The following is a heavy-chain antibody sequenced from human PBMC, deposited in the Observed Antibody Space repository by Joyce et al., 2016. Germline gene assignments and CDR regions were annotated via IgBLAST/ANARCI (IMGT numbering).Heavy chain of an antibody. CDR2: ISSDESST. J-gene: IGHJ6*02. CDR3: ARTGGSYYDYYYYGLDV. CDR1: GFTFSSYW. D-gene: IGHD1-26*01. Sequence: EVQLVESGGGLVQPGGSLRLSCRASGFTFSSYWMHWVRQVSGKGLVWVSHISSDESSTSYADAVKGRFTISRDNAKNTLYLHMNSLGTEDTAVYYCARTGGSYYDYYYYGLDVWGQGTTVIVSS. V-gene: IGHV3-74*01.